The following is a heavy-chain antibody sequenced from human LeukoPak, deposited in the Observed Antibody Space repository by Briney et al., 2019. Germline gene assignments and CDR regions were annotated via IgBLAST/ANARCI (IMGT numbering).Heavy chain of an antibody. Sequence: PGGSLRLSCAASGFTFSSYAMSWVRQAPGKGLEWVSAISGSGGSTYYADSVKGRFTISRDNSKNTLYLQMNSLRAEDTAVYYCAKDLVMYSSLNWFDPWGQGTLVTVSS. CDR2: ISGSGGST. CDR1: GFTFSSYA. CDR3: AKDLVMYSSLNWFDP. D-gene: IGHD6-13*01. J-gene: IGHJ5*02. V-gene: IGHV3-23*01.